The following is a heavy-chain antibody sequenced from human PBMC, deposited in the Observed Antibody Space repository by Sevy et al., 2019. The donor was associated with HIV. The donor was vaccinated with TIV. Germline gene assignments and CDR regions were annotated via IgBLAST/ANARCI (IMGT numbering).Heavy chain of an antibody. V-gene: IGHV4-59*01. D-gene: IGHD6-13*01. Sequence: SETLSLTCTVSGGSMSSYYWSWIRQPPGKGLEWIGYIYYIGSTNYNPSLKSRVTISVDTSKNQFSLKLSSVTAADTAVYYCARVRQQLVGSLDYWGLGTLVTVSS. CDR3: ARVRQQLVGSLDY. CDR2: IYYIGST. J-gene: IGHJ4*02. CDR1: GGSMSSYY.